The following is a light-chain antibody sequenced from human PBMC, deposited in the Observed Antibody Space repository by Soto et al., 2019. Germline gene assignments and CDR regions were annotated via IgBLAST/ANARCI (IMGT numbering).Light chain of an antibody. CDR3: QQYSEWPRT. CDR1: QSVSSN. CDR2: GSS. V-gene: IGKV3-15*01. J-gene: IGKJ1*01. Sequence: EIVMTQSAATLSVSPGERATLSCRASQSVSSNLAWYQQKPGQAPRLLIYGSSTRATGIPARFIGSESGTELTLTISSLQSEDFALYYCQQYSEWPRTFGQGTKVEVK.